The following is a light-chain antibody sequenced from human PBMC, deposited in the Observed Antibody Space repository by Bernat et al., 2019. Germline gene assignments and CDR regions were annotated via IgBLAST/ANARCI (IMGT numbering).Light chain of an antibody. J-gene: IGKJ1*01. V-gene: IGKV3-15*01. CDR3: HQYNNWPQT. Sequence: IVMTQSPATLSLSPGERATLSCRASQRFLYNLAWYQQKPGRAPRLLIFDTSTRATGVPARFSGSRSGAEFTLTISSLQSEDFAVYYCHQYNNWPQTFGQGPKVEI. CDR1: QRFLYN. CDR2: DTS.